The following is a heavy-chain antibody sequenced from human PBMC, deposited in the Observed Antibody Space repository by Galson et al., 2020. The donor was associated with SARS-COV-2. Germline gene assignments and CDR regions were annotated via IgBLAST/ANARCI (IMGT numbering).Heavy chain of an antibody. D-gene: IGHD5-12*01. CDR3: ARVGWLRGSFDY. J-gene: IGHJ4*02. CDR2: IWYDGSNK. CDR1: GFTFSSYG. V-gene: IGHV3-33*01. Sequence: GGSLRLSCAASGFTFSSYGMHWVRQAPGKGLEWVAVIWYDGSNKYYADYVKGRFTISRDNSKNTLYLQMNSLRAEDTAVYYCARVGWLRGSFDYWGQGTLVTVSS.